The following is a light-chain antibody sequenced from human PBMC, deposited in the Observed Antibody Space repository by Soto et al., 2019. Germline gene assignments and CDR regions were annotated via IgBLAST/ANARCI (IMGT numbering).Light chain of an antibody. CDR1: QTSATY. CDR2: EAS. J-gene: IGKJ5*01. CDR3: QQRTNWRNT. V-gene: IGKV1-39*01. Sequence: DIQMTQSPSSLSASVGDRVTITCRASQTSATYINWDQQKSGSARRLLIYEASGLQSGVPSRFSGSGSGTHLVLNXSNFQPEDFAVYYCQQRTNWRNTFGQGTRLELK.